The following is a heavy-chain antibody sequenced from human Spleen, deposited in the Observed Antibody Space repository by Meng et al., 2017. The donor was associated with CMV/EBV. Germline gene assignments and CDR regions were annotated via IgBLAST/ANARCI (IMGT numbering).Heavy chain of an antibody. J-gene: IGHJ2*01. Sequence: AASGFTFTHYAMNWVRQAPGKGLEWASLISDGGISTYYADSVKGRFIISRDNSKNTLYLQMNSLRAQDTAVYYCAKVGPKWSYYFDLWGRGTLVTVSS. CDR1: GFTFTHYA. V-gene: IGHV3-23*03. D-gene: IGHD1-26*01. CDR2: ISDGGIST. CDR3: AKVGPKWSYYFDL.